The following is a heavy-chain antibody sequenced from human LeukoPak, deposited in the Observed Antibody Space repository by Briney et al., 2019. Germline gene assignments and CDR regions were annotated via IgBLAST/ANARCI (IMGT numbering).Heavy chain of an antibody. CDR2: IIPIFGST. Sequence: ASVTVSCNASGDIFNSYSVSWVRQAPGQGLEWMGGIIPIFGSTNYAQKFQGRFTITTDKSKRTAYMEINSLSSDDTAVYYCARVGRSRGSLPNSYYYMDVWGKGTTVTVSS. CDR3: ARVGRSRGSLPNSYYYMDV. CDR1: GDIFNSYS. D-gene: IGHD1-26*01. V-gene: IGHV1-69*05. J-gene: IGHJ6*03.